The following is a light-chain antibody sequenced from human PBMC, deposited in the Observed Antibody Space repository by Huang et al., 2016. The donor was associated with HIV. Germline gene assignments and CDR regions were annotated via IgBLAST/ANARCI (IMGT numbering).Light chain of an antibody. CDR1: QSLRHSNGLNY. CDR2: LGS. Sequence: DVVMTQSPLSLPVPPGEPASISCRSSQSLRHSNGLNYLAWYLQKPGQSPQLLIQLGSSRASGVPYRFSGGGSGTDFSLNISRVEAEDAGIYYCMEALQTPYTFGQGTKLEIK. J-gene: IGKJ2*01. CDR3: MEALQTPYT. V-gene: IGKV2-28*01.